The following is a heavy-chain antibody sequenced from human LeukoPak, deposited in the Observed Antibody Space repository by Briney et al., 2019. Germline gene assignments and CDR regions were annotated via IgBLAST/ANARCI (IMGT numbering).Heavy chain of an antibody. J-gene: IGHJ3*02. Sequence: ASVKVSCKASGGTFGSYAISWVRQAPGQGLEWMGGIIPIFGTANYAQKFQGRVTITADKSTSTAYMELSSLRSEDTAVYYCAREMRLGYCSSTSCIDAFDIWGQGTMVTVSS. CDR2: IIPIFGTA. CDR1: GGTFGSYA. D-gene: IGHD2-2*01. V-gene: IGHV1-69*06. CDR3: AREMRLGYCSSTSCIDAFDI.